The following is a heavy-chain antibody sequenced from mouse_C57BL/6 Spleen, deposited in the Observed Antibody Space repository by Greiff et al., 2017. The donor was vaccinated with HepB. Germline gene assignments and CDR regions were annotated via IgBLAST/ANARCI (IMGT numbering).Heavy chain of an antibody. J-gene: IGHJ4*01. Sequence: VQLQQSGAELVKPGASVKISCKASGYAFSSYWMNWVKQRPGKGLEWIGQIYPGDGDTNSNGKFKGKATLTADKSSSTAYMQLSSLTSEDSAVYFCAREILRSYAMDYWGQGTSVTVSS. CDR3: AREILRSYAMDY. V-gene: IGHV1-80*01. CDR1: GYAFSSYW. D-gene: IGHD1-1*01. CDR2: IYPGDGDT.